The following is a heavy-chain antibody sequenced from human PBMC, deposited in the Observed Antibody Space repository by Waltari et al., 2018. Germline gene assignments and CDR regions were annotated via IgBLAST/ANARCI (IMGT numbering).Heavy chain of an antibody. CDR3: ARGGIAARLFDY. V-gene: IGHV4-59*01. D-gene: IGHD6-6*01. Sequence: QVQLQESGPGLVKPSETLSLTCTVSGGSISSYYWSWIRQPPGKGLEWIGYIYYSGGTNYNPSLKSRVTISVDTSKNQFSLKLSSVTAADTAVYYCARGGIAARLFDYWGQGTLVTVSS. J-gene: IGHJ4*02. CDR2: IYYSGGT. CDR1: GGSISSYY.